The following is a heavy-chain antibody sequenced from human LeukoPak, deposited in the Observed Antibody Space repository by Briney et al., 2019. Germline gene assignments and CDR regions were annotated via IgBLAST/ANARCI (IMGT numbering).Heavy chain of an antibody. Sequence: GGSLRLSCAASGFTFSSYAMHWVRQAPGKGLEWVAVISYDGSNKYYADSVKGRFTISRDNSKNTLYLQMNSLRAEDTAVYYCGRDYWGIYPRALDYWGRGPLATAPS. J-gene: IGHJ4*02. D-gene: IGHD3-16*01. CDR2: ISYDGSNK. V-gene: IGHV3-30-3*01. CDR3: GRDYWGIYPRALDY. CDR1: GFTFSSYA.